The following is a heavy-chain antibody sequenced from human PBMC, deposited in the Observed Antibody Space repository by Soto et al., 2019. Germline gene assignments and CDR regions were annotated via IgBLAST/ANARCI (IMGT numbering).Heavy chain of an antibody. Sequence: EVQLVESGGGLVQPGRSLRLSCAASGFTFDDYAMHWVRQAPGKGLEWVSGISWNSGSIGYADSVKGRFTISRDNAKYSLYLQMNSLRAEDTALYYCAKVASSGWYALAFAIWGQGTMVTVSS. CDR1: GFTFDDYA. J-gene: IGHJ3*02. CDR3: AKVASSGWYALAFAI. CDR2: ISWNSGSI. D-gene: IGHD6-19*01. V-gene: IGHV3-9*01.